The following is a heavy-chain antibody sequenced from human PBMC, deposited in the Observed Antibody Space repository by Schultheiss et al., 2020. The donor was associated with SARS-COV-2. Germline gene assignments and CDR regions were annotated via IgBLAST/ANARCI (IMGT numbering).Heavy chain of an antibody. CDR3: AKGKGPYYDFWSGYYKHYYYGMDV. V-gene: IGHV3-23*01. CDR1: GFTFSSYA. J-gene: IGHJ6*02. CDR2: ISGSGGST. Sequence: GGSLRLSCAASGFTFSSYAMSWVRQAPGKGLEWVSAISGSGGSTYYADSVKGRFTISRDNSKNTLYLQMNSLRAEDTAVYYCAKGKGPYYDFWSGYYKHYYYGMDVWGQGTTVTVSS. D-gene: IGHD3-3*01.